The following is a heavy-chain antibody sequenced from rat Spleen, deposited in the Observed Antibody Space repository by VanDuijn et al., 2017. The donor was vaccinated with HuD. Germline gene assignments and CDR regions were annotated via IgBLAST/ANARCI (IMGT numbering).Heavy chain of an antibody. Sequence: EVQLQESGPGLVKPSQSLSLTCSVTGFAITSSYRWNWIRKFPGNKLEGIGYINSAGSTNYNPSLKSRISITRDTSKNQFFLQLNSVTTEDTATYYCARSLSYNNPYYVMDAWGQGASVTVSS. CDR3: ARSLSYNNPYYVMDA. V-gene: IGHV3-3*01. CDR1: GFAITSSYR. CDR2: INSAGST. J-gene: IGHJ4*01. D-gene: IGHD1-10*01.